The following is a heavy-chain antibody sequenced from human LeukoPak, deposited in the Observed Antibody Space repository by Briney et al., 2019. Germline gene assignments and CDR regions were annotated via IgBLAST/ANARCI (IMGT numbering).Heavy chain of an antibody. V-gene: IGHV3-7*01. CDR3: AREDLLTSWVYYFDY. Sequence: GGSLRLSCAASGFTFSSYWMSWVRQAPGKGLEWVANIKQDGSEKYYVDSMKGRFTISRDNAKNSLYLQMNSLRAEDTAVYYCAREDLLTSWVYYFDYWGQGTLVTVSS. J-gene: IGHJ4*02. CDR2: IKQDGSEK. D-gene: IGHD1-1*01. CDR1: GFTFSSYW.